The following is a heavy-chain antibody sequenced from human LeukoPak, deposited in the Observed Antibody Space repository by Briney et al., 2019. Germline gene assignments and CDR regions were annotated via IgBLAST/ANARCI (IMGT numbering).Heavy chain of an antibody. D-gene: IGHD6-19*01. CDR2: IYSGGST. Sequence: GGSLRLSCAASGFTVSSNYMSWVRQVPGKGLEWVSVIYSGGSTYYADSVKGRFTISRDNSKNTLYLQMNSLRAEDTAVYYCFVRIAVAAKGGTDFDYWGQGTLVTVSS. CDR3: FVRIAVAAKGGTDFDY. V-gene: IGHV3-53*01. J-gene: IGHJ4*02. CDR1: GFTVSSNY.